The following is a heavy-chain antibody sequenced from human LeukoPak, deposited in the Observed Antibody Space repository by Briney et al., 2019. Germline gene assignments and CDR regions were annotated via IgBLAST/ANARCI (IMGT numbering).Heavy chain of an antibody. Sequence: GGSLRLSCAASGFTFSNAWMSWVRQAPGKGLEWVGRIKSKTDDGATDYATPVKGRFTISRDDSKNTLYLQMNSLKTEDTAVYYCTTRYPPMVRGVRDDYWGQGTLVTVSS. CDR2: IKSKTDDGAT. D-gene: IGHD3-10*01. CDR1: GFTFSNAW. J-gene: IGHJ4*02. CDR3: TTRYPPMVRGVRDDY. V-gene: IGHV3-15*01.